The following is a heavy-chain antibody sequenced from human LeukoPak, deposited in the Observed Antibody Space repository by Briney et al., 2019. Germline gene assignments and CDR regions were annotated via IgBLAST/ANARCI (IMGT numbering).Heavy chain of an antibody. J-gene: IGHJ3*02. V-gene: IGHV4-39*07. CDR3: ATLKKDLYSYGYVRSDAFDI. CDR2: IYYSGST. D-gene: IGHD5-18*01. Sequence: SETLSLTCTVSGGSISSSSYYWGWIRQPPGKGLEWIGSIYYSGSTYYNPSLKSRVTISVDTSKNQFSLKLSSVTAADTAVYYCATLKKDLYSYGYVRSDAFDIWGQGTMVTVSS. CDR1: GGSISSSSYY.